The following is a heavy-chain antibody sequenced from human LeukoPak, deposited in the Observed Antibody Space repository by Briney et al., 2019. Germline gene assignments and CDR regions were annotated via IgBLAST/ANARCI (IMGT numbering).Heavy chain of an antibody. CDR3: AREYGDQGLG. J-gene: IGHJ4*02. V-gene: IGHV3-30*04. D-gene: IGHD4-17*01. CDR2: ISYDGSNK. CDR1: GFTFSSYA. Sequence: RSGGSLRLSCAASGFTFSSYAMHWVRQAPGKGLEWVAVISYDGSNKYYADSVKGRFTISRDNSKNTLYLQMNSLRAEDTAVYYCAREYGDQGLGWGQGTLVTVSS.